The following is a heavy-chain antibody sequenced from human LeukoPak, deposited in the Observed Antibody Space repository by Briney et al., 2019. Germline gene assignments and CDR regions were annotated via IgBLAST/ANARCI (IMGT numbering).Heavy chain of an antibody. V-gene: IGHV4-31*03. D-gene: IGHD6-25*01. CDR1: GGSISSGGYY. Sequence: SETLSPTCTVSGGSISSGGYYGRWIRQHPGKGLEWIGYIYYSGSTYYNPSLKSRVTISVDTSKNQLSLKLSSVTAADTAVYDCARDSRSLRPLDYWGQGTLVTASS. J-gene: IGHJ4*02. CDR3: ARDSRSLRPLDY. CDR2: IYYSGST.